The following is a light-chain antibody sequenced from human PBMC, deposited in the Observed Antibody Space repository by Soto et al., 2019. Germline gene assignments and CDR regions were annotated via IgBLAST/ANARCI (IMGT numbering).Light chain of an antibody. CDR1: QGISSA. CDR3: QQFNNYIT. CDR2: DAS. V-gene: IGKV1D-13*01. J-gene: IGKJ5*01. Sequence: AIQLTQSPSSLSASVGYRVTITCLASQGISSALAWYQQKPGKAPKLLIYDASSLESGVPSRFSGSGSGTDFTLTISSLQPEDFATYYCQQFNNYITFGQGARLEIK.